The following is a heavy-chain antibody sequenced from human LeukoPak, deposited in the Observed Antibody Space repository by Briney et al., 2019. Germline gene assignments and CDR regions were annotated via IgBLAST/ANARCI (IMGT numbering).Heavy chain of an antibody. D-gene: IGHD3-3*01. Sequence: WESLRLSGAASGFTFTTYWTTWVRQVPGNGLEWVATIKQDGSEKYYVDSVKGRFTISRDNAKSSLSLQMNSLSVDDTAVYYCARDASALHWGQGARVTVSS. J-gene: IGHJ4*02. V-gene: IGHV3-7*01. CDR1: GFTFTTYW. CDR3: ARDASALH. CDR2: IKQDGSEK.